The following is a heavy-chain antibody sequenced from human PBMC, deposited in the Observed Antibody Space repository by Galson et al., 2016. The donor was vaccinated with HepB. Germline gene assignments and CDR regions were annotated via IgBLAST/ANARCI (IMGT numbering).Heavy chain of an antibody. V-gene: IGHV3-23*01. CDR3: AKDWGFWNYDSSGTLDY. CDR2: ISGSGDRT. CDR1: GFTFSSYA. D-gene: IGHD3-22*01. J-gene: IGHJ4*02. Sequence: SLRLSCAASGFTFSSYAMSWVRQAPGKGLEWVSAISGSGDRTYYADPVKGRFTISRDNSKNTLYRQMNSLRAEDTAVYFCAKDWGFWNYDSSGTLDYWGQGTLVTVSS.